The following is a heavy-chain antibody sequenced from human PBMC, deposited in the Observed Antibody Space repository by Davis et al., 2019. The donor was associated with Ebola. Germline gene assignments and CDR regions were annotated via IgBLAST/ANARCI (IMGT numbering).Heavy chain of an antibody. V-gene: IGHV1-8*01. Sequence: ASVKVSCKASGYTFTSYDINWVRQATGQGLEWMGWMNPNSGNTGYAQKFQGRVTITRDTSASTAYMELSSLRSEDTAVYYCARGDYYDSSGYYSNWYFDLWGRGTLVTVSS. J-gene: IGHJ2*01. CDR3: ARGDYYDSSGYYSNWYFDL. CDR2: MNPNSGNT. D-gene: IGHD3-22*01. CDR1: GYTFTSYD.